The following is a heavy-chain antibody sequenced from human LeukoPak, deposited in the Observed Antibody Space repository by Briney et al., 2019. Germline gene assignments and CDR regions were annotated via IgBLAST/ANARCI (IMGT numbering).Heavy chain of an antibody. J-gene: IGHJ6*03. CDR3: AKAPRHRGISMVRGVREDHYMDV. Sequence: TGGSLRLSCAASGFTLSSYGMPWVRQAPGKGLEWVAFIRYDGSNKYYADSVKGRFTISRDNSKNTLYLQMNSLRAEDTAVYYCAKAPRHRGISMVRGVREDHYMDVWGKGATVTISS. CDR2: IRYDGSNK. V-gene: IGHV3-30*02. CDR1: GFTLSSYG. D-gene: IGHD3-10*01.